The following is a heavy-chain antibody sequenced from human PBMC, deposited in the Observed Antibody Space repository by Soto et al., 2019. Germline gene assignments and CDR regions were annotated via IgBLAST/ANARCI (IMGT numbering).Heavy chain of an antibody. Sequence: GGSLRLSCAASGFTFGDYAMHWVRQHPGKGLEWVSGITWSSGVMAYADSVKGRFTISRDNAKNFLYLQMNSLRAEYTALYYWVKDIPGRDGSYLTCGLDVWGLGTTVTVAS. CDR3: VKDIPGRDGSYLTCGLDV. V-gene: IGHV3-9*01. J-gene: IGHJ6*02. CDR2: ITWSSGVM. CDR1: GFTFGDYA. D-gene: IGHD1-26*01.